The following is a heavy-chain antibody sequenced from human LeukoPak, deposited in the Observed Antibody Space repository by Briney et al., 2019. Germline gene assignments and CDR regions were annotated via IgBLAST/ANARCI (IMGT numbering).Heavy chain of an antibody. CDR1: GYTFTSYG. CDR2: IIPIFGTA. Sequence: EASVKVSCKASGYTFTSYGISWVRQAPGQGLEWMGGIIPIFGTANYAQKFQGRVTITTDESTSTAYMEPSSLRSEDTAVYYCARERCSGGSCYSYYYYYMDVWGKGTTVTVSS. CDR3: ARERCSGGSCYSYYYYYMDV. D-gene: IGHD2-15*01. J-gene: IGHJ6*03. V-gene: IGHV1-69*05.